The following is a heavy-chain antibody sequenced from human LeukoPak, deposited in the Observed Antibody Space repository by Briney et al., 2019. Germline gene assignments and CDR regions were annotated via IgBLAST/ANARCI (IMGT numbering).Heavy chain of an antibody. Sequence: ASVKVSCKASGYTFTSYGISWMRQAPGQGLEWMGWISAYNGNTNYAQKLQGRVTMTTDTSTSTAHMELRSLRSDDTAVYYCARDMYSSDRTDYWGQGTLVTVSS. CDR1: GYTFTSYG. CDR3: ARDMYSSDRTDY. V-gene: IGHV1-18*01. CDR2: ISAYNGNT. J-gene: IGHJ4*02. D-gene: IGHD6-19*01.